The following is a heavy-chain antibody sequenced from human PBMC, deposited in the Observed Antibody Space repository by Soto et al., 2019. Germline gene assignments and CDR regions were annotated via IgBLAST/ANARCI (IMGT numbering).Heavy chain of an antibody. Sequence: QVQLVQSGAEVKKPGASVKVSCKASGYTFTSYAMHWVRQAPGQRLEWMGWINAGNGNTRYSQKFQGRVTITRDTSATTHYMELSSLRSEDTAVYYCARVTLVAPLRNWFDPWGQGTLVTVSS. CDR1: GYTFTSYA. J-gene: IGHJ5*02. D-gene: IGHD5-12*01. CDR2: INAGNGNT. V-gene: IGHV1-3*01. CDR3: ARVTLVAPLRNWFDP.